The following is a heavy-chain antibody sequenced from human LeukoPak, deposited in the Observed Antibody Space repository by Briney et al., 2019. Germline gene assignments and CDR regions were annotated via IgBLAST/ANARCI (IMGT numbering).Heavy chain of an antibody. Sequence: GGSLRLSCAASGFTFSSYAMSWVRQAPGKGLEWVSAIGGSGGSTHYADSVKGRFTISRDSSKNTLYLQMNSLRAEDTAVYYCAKRGAEVGTTIAPGDYWGQGSLVTVSS. D-gene: IGHD1-26*01. CDR1: GFTFSSYA. CDR2: IGGSGGST. J-gene: IGHJ4*02. CDR3: AKRGAEVGTTIAPGDY. V-gene: IGHV3-23*01.